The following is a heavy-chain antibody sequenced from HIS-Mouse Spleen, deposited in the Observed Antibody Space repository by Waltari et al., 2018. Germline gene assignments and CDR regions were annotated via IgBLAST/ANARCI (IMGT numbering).Heavy chain of an antibody. J-gene: IGHJ4*02. CDR3: ARIAEGYSSGWYAFDY. D-gene: IGHD6-19*01. CDR1: GFSLSTIGMC. Sequence: QVTLRESGPALVKPTQTLTLTCTFSGFSLSTIGMCVSWIRQPPGKALEWLARLDWDDDKYYSTSLKTRLTISTATSKNQVVLTMTNMDPVDTATYYCARIAEGYSSGWYAFDYWGQGTLVTVSS. CDR2: LDWDDDK. V-gene: IGHV2-70*15.